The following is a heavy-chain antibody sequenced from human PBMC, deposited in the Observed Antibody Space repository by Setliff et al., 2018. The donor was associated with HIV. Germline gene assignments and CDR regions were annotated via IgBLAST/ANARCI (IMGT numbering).Heavy chain of an antibody. D-gene: IGHD2-15*01. Sequence: GGSLRLSCATSGFTFSPYAIHWVRQAPVKGLEWVAVRSYDGSDKYYADSVKGRFTISRDNSKNTVYLQMNSLRAEDTAVYYCARDTVGLDYWGQGTLVTVAS. CDR1: GFTFSPYA. V-gene: IGHV3-30*12. J-gene: IGHJ4*02. CDR2: RSYDGSDK. CDR3: ARDTVGLDY.